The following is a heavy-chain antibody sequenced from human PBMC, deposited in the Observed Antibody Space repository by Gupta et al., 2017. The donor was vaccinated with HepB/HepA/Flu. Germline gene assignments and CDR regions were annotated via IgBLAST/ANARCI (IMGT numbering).Heavy chain of an antibody. V-gene: IGHV3-11*04. J-gene: IGHJ4*02. Sequence: QVQLVESGGGLVKPGGSLRLSCAASGFTFRDYYMSWIRQAPGKGLEWVSYISSSGSTINYADSGKGRFTSSRENAKNSLSLQMNSLRAEDTAGYYRAGEGGGGFDYWGQGTLVTVSS. D-gene: IGHD3-16*01. CDR3: AGEGGGGFDY. CDR1: GFTFRDYY. CDR2: ISSSGSTI.